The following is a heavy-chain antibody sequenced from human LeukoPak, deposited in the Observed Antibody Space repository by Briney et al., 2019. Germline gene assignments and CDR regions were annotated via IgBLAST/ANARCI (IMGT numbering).Heavy chain of an antibody. CDR3: TRVGYIDEGIDY. Sequence: GGSLRLSCVASGFPFSSYWMTWARQAPGKGLEWVANIKQDGSKKSYVDSVKGRFTISRDNAKNALYLQMNSLRAEDTAIYYCTRVGYIDEGIDYWGQGTLDTVSS. CDR2: IKQDGSKK. J-gene: IGHJ4*02. CDR1: GFPFSSYW. V-gene: IGHV3-7*04. D-gene: IGHD5-24*01.